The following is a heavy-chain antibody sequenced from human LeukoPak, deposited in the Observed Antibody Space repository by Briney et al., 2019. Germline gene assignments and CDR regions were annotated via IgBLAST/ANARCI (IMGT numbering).Heavy chain of an antibody. Sequence: GRSLRLSCAASGFTFSSYGMHWVRQAPGKGLEWVAVISYDGSNKYYADSVKGRFTISRDNSKNTLYLQMNSLRAEDTAVYYCAKDNYGSGSYYGFGYWGQGTLVTVSS. CDR3: AKDNYGSGSYYGFGY. V-gene: IGHV3-30*18. CDR1: GFTFSSYG. D-gene: IGHD3-10*01. CDR2: ISYDGSNK. J-gene: IGHJ4*02.